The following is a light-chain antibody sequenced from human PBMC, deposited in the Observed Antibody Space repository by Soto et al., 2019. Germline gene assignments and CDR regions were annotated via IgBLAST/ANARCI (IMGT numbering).Light chain of an antibody. J-gene: IGKJ3*01. CDR1: QSLVYSDGNTY. Sequence: DVVMTQSPLSLPVTLGQPASISCRSSQSLVYSDGNTYLNWLQQRPGQSPRRLIYKVSNRDSGVQDSFGGSGSGTDFTLKISRVEAGDVGVYYCIQGTHWPPVFGPVTKVDIK. V-gene: IGKV2-30*01. CDR3: IQGTHWPPV. CDR2: KVS.